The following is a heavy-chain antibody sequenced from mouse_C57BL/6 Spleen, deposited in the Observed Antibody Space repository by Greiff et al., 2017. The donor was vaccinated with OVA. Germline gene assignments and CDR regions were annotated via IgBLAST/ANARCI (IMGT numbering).Heavy chain of an antibody. CDR3: ARVGRRAYFDY. D-gene: IGHD3-1*01. CDR2: INYDGSST. V-gene: IGHV5-16*01. Sequence: EVKVVESEGGLVQPGSSMKLSCTASGFTFSDYYMAWVRQVPEKGLEWVANINYDGSSTYYLDSLKSRFIISRDNAKNILYLQMSSLKSEDTATYYCARVGRRAYFDYWGQGTTLTVSS. J-gene: IGHJ2*01. CDR1: GFTFSDYY.